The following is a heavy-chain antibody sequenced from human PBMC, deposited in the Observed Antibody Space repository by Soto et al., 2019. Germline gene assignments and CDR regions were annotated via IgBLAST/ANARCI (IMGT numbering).Heavy chain of an antibody. Sequence: SETLSLTCTVSGGSISSSSYYWGWIRQPPGKGLEWIGSIYYSGSTYYNPSLKSRVTISVDTSKNQFSLKLSSVTAADTTVYYCASVLAYCGGDCYYWFDPWGQGTLVTVPQ. V-gene: IGHV4-39*01. J-gene: IGHJ5*02. CDR1: GGSISSSSYY. D-gene: IGHD2-21*02. CDR2: IYYSGST. CDR3: ASVLAYCGGDCYYWFDP.